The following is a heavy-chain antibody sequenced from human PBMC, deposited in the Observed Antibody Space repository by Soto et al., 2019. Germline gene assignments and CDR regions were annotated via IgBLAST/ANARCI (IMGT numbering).Heavy chain of an antibody. J-gene: IGHJ4*02. CDR2: IYYSGST. Sequence: QVQLQESGPGLVKTSQTLSLTCTVSGGSISSGGYDWSWIRQHPGKGLEWIGYIYYSGSTYSHQSLKSRVTISVDTSKNQFSLKLIFVTAAGTYVYYCASAATISLFDYWGQGTLVTVSS. CDR1: GGSISSGGYD. D-gene: IGHD6-25*01. CDR3: ASAATISLFDY. V-gene: IGHV4-31*03.